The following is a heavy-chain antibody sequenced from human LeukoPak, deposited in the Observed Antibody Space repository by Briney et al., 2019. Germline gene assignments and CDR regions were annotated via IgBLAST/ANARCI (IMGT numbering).Heavy chain of an antibody. CDR1: DGSISRHINRYH. CDR2: ISTSGSS. V-gene: IGHV4-4*07. Sequence: SETLSLTCTVSDGSISRHINRYHWSWIRHAAGKGLEWFGRISTSGSSYYNPSLKSRVSMSLDISKNQFSLKLSSVTAADTAVYYCERDRYWYFELWGPGTLVIVSS. CDR3: ERDRYWYFEL. J-gene: IGHJ2*01.